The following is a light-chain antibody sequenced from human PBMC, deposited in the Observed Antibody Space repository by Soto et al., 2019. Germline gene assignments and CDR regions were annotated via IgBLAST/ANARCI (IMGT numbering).Light chain of an antibody. V-gene: IGKV1-27*01. CDR2: AAS. CDR1: QGISNY. CDR3: QKYNNAPRT. Sequence: DIQMTQSPSSLSASVGDTVTITCRASQGISNYIAWYQQKPVQVPNLLIYAASTLQSGVPSRFSGSGSGTDFTLTISSLRPEDVATYYCQKYNNAPRTFGQGTKVEI. J-gene: IGKJ1*01.